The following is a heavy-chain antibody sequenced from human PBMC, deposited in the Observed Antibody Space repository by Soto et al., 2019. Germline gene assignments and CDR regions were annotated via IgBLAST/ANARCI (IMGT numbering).Heavy chain of an antibody. CDR1: GFTFGSYG. CDR2: IWYDGSYK. V-gene: IGHV3-33*01. CDR3: ARGDYHDTSGPFSDAFDV. D-gene: IGHD3-22*01. Sequence: PGGSLRLSCAASGFTFGSYGMHWVRQAPGKGLEWVSVIWYDGSYKYYADSVKGRFTISRDNSKNTLYLQMNSLRAEDTAMYYCARGDYHDTSGPFSDAFDVWGQGTMVTVSS. J-gene: IGHJ3*01.